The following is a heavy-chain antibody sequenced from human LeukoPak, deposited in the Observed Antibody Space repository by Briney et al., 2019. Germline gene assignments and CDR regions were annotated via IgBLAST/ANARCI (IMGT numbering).Heavy chain of an antibody. Sequence: GESLKISCKGSGYSFTSYWIGWVRQVPGKGLEWMGIIYPGDSDTRYSPSFQGQVTISADKSISTAYLQWSSLKASDTAMYYCARRSTISARLFDYWGQGTLVTVSS. J-gene: IGHJ4*02. CDR3: ARRSTISARLFDY. V-gene: IGHV5-51*01. CDR2: IYPGDSDT. D-gene: IGHD6-6*01. CDR1: GYSFTSYW.